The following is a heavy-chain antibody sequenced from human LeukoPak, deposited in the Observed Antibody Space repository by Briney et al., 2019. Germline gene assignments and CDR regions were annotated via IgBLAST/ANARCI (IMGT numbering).Heavy chain of an antibody. Sequence: SETLSLTCTVSGGSISSYYWSWIRQPPGKGLEWIGFIYHSGSTNYNPSLKSRDTISVDTSKNQFSLKLSSVTAADTAVYYCASPGIVAAGTDRGFDYWGQGTLVTVSS. CDR2: IYHSGST. V-gene: IGHV4-59*01. J-gene: IGHJ4*02. CDR3: ASPGIVAAGTDRGFDY. CDR1: GGSISSYY. D-gene: IGHD6-13*01.